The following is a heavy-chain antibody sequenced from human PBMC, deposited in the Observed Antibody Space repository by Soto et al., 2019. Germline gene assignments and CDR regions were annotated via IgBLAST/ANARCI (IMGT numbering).Heavy chain of an antibody. D-gene: IGHD5-12*01. CDR1: GGTFSSYA. CDR3: ARVRANGYNYYYYCGMDV. Sequence: QVQLVQSGAEVKKPGCSVKVSCKASGGTFSSYAISWVRQAPGQGLEWMGGIIPIFGTANYAQKFQGRVTITADESTSTAYMELSSLRSEDTAVYYCARVRANGYNYYYYCGMDVWGQGTTVTVSS. J-gene: IGHJ6*02. V-gene: IGHV1-69*12. CDR2: IIPIFGTA.